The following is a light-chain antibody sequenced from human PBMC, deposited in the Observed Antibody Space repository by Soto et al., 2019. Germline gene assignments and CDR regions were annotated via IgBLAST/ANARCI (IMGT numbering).Light chain of an antibody. CDR3: HQYGSSPWT. V-gene: IGKV3-20*01. CDR1: QSVSSIY. J-gene: IGKJ1*01. CDR2: GAS. Sequence: EIVLTQSPGTLSLSPGERATLSCRASQSVSSIYLAWYQQKPGQAPRLLIYGASSRATGIPDRFSGSGSGTDFTLTISRLEPEDFAVYYCHQYGSSPWTFGQGT.